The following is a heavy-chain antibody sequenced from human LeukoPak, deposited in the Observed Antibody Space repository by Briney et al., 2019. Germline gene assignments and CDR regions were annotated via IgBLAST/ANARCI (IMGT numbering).Heavy chain of an antibody. V-gene: IGHV4-38-2*02. CDR1: GYSISSGYY. CDR2: IYHSGST. CDR3: ARDAYRQYSSSWYGPLYYFDY. D-gene: IGHD6-13*01. J-gene: IGHJ4*02. Sequence: SETLSLTCTVSGYSISSGYYWGWIRQPLGKGLEWIGSIYHSGSTYYNPSLKSRVTISVDTSKNQFSLKLSSVTAADTAVYYCARDAYRQYSSSWYGPLYYFDYWGQGTLVTVSS.